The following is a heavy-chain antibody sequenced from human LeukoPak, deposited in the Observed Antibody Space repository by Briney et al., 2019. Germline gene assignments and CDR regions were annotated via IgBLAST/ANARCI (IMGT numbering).Heavy chain of an antibody. CDR3: ARSIKRGLFDY. J-gene: IGHJ4*02. CDR1: GGSIGFYY. D-gene: IGHD3-10*01. Sequence: SSETLSLTCTVSGGSIGFYYWNWLRQPPGKGLEWIGCAYYNGSSNYNPSLKSRVTISVDTSKIQFSLKLSSVTAADTAVYYCARSIKRGLFDYWGQGSLVTVSS. CDR2: AYYNGSS. V-gene: IGHV4-59*01.